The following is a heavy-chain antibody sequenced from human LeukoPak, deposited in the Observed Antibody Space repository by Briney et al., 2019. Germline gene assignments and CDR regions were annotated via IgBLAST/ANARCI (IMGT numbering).Heavy chain of an antibody. CDR2: ISSSGSSI. CDR1: GFTFSSYE. CDR3: ARDNGGPRTYFDY. J-gene: IGHJ4*02. D-gene: IGHD4-23*01. Sequence: GGSQRLSCAASGFTFSSYEMNWVRQAPGKGLEWISYISSSGSSIYYVDSVKGRFTISRDNAKNSLYLQMNSLRAEDTAVYYCARDNGGPRTYFDYWGQGTLVTVSS. V-gene: IGHV3-48*03.